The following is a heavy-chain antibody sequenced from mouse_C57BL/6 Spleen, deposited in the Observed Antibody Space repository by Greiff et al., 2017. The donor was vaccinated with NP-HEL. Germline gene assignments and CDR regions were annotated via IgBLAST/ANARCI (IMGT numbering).Heavy chain of an antibody. CDR2: ISSGSSTI. V-gene: IGHV5-17*01. Sequence: EVMLVESGGGLVKPGGSLKLSCAASGFTFSDYGMHWVRQAPEKGLEWVAYISSGSSTIYYAATVKGRFTISRNNAKNPLYLQTTSQRSEDTAMYYCARLDYWGQGTTLTVSS. J-gene: IGHJ2*01. CDR1: GFTFSDYG. CDR3: ARLDY.